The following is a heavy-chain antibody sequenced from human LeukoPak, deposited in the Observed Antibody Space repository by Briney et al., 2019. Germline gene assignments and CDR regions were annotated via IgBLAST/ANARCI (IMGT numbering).Heavy chain of an antibody. V-gene: IGHV3-20*04. CDR1: GFTFDDYG. J-gene: IGHJ6*03. Sequence: GGSLRLSCAASGFTFDDYGMSWVRQAPGRGLEWVSGINWNGGSTGYADSLKGRFTVSRDNAKKSLYLQMNSLRAEDTALYYCARGLARIVGYSGYDFDFYYMDVWGKGTTVTVSS. D-gene: IGHD5-12*01. CDR2: INWNGGST. CDR3: ARGLARIVGYSGYDFDFYYMDV.